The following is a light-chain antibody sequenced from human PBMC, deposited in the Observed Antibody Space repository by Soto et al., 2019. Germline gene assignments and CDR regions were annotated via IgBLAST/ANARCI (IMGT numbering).Light chain of an antibody. V-gene: IGLV2-8*01. J-gene: IGLJ2*01. Sequence: QSVLTQPPSASGSPGQSVTISCTGTSSDVGGYNYVSWYQQHPGKAPKLMIYEVSKRPSGVPDRFSGSKSRNTASLTVSGLQAEDEAVYYCSSYAGSNVVFGGGTKLTVL. CDR2: EVS. CDR3: SSYAGSNVV. CDR1: SSDVGGYNY.